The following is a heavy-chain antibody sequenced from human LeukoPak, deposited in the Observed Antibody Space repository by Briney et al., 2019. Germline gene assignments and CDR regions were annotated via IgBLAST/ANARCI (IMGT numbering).Heavy chain of an antibody. Sequence: GESLKISCKGSGYSFTSYWIGWVRQMPGKGLEWMGIIDPRDSDTRYSPSFQGQVTISADKSITTAYLQWSSLKASDTAMYYCARAYSSSWYDWGQGTLVTVSS. D-gene: IGHD6-13*01. CDR2: IDPRDSDT. V-gene: IGHV5-51*01. CDR1: GYSFTSYW. J-gene: IGHJ4*02. CDR3: ARAYSSSWYD.